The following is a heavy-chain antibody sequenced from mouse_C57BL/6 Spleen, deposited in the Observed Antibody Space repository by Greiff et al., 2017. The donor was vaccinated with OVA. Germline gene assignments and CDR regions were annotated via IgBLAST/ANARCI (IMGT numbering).Heavy chain of an antibody. CDR1: GYTFTSYW. J-gene: IGHJ2*01. D-gene: IGHD1-1*01. CDR2: IDPSDSET. Sequence: QVQLQQPGAELVRPGSSVKLSCKASGYTFTSYWMHWVKQRPIQGLEWIGNIDPSDSETHYNQKFKDKATLTVDKSSSTAYMQLSSLTSEDSAVYYCAREATTVDYFDYWGQGTTLTVSS. V-gene: IGHV1-52*01. CDR3: AREATTVDYFDY.